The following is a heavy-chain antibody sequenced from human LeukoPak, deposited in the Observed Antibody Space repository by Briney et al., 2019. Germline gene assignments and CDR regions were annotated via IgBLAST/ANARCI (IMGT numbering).Heavy chain of an antibody. V-gene: IGHV1-69*06. D-gene: IGHD2-15*01. Sequence: SVTVSCKASGSTFSSYAISWVRQAPGQALDSMGGIIPIFGTANYAQKFQGRVTITADKSTSTAYMELSSLRSEDTAVYYCAREGYCSGGSCYYFDYWGQGTLVTVSS. CDR2: IIPIFGTA. CDR3: AREGYCSGGSCYYFDY. J-gene: IGHJ4*02. CDR1: GSTFSSYA.